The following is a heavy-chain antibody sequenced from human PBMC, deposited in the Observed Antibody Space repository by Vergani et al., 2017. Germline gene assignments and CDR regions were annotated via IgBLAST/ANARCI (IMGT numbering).Heavy chain of an antibody. CDR1: GFTFSSYA. Sequence: EVQLVESGGGLVQPGGSLRLSCSASGFTFSSYAMHWVRQAPGKGLEWVGFIRSKGYRGTSEYAASVKGGFTISRDDSKSIAYLQMNSLKTEDTAVYYWTSSRVGATTFYYYYYMDVWGTGTAVTVSS. CDR2: IRSKGYRGTS. V-gene: IGHV3-49*04. D-gene: IGHD1-26*01. J-gene: IGHJ6*03. CDR3: TSSRVGATTFYYYYYMDV.